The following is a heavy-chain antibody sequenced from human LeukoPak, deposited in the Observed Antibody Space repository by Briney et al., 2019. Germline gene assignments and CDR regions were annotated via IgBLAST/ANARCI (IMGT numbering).Heavy chain of an antibody. CDR1: GFTFSTYW. V-gene: IGHV3-7*01. Sequence: PGGSLRLSCVASGFTFSTYWMNRVRQAPGKGLERVGTISPDGSGKYYVDSVKGRVTISRDNAKTSLYLQINSLRADDTALYFCARGIVEVVGASDHFDYWGQGTLITVSS. D-gene: IGHD2-15*01. CDR3: ARGIVEVVGASDHFDY. J-gene: IGHJ4*02. CDR2: ISPDGSGK.